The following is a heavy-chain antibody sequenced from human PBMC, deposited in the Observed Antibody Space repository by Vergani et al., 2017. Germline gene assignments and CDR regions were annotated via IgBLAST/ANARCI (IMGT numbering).Heavy chain of an antibody. V-gene: IGHV4-59*01. Sequence: QVQLQESGPGLVKPSETLSLTCTVSGGSISSYYWSWIRQPPGKGLEWIGYIYYSGSTKYNPSLKSRVTISVDTSKNQFSLKLSSVTAADTAVYYCARVYAHYYYYMDVWGKGTTVTVSS. CDR3: ARVYAHYYYYMDV. J-gene: IGHJ6*03. CDR1: GGSISSYY. CDR2: IYYSGST. D-gene: IGHD2-8*01.